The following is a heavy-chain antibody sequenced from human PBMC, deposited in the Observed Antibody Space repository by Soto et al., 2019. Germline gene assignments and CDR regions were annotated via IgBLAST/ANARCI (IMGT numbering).Heavy chain of an antibody. D-gene: IGHD3-3*02. Sequence: GGSLRLSCAASGFTFTSYGMHWVRQAPGKGLEWVAVISYDGSNKYYAESVKGRFTISRDNSKNTVFLQMNSLSAEDTAVYYCAKGSVSSLSLGLPLSGFWGQGTLVTVSS. CDR3: AKGSVSSLSLGLPLSGF. CDR2: ISYDGSNK. V-gene: IGHV3-30*18. CDR1: GFTFTSYG. J-gene: IGHJ4*02.